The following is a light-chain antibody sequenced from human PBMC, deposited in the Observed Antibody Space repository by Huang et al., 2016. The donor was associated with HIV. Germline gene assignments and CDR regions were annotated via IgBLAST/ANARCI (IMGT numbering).Light chain of an antibody. CDR3: QQYYSSPQT. CDR2: WSS. CDR1: QSVYATSTERDY. V-gene: IGKV4-1*01. J-gene: IGKJ1*01. Sequence: DIVMTQSPDSLAVSLGERATLHCKSSQSVYATSTERDYLAWFQQKPGQPPKLLRLWSSSREAGVPDRFSGSGSGSDFTLTIANLEPEDAAFYYCQQYYSSPQTFGQGTRV.